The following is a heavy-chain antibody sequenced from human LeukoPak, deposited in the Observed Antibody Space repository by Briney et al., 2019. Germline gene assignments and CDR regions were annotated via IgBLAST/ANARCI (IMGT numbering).Heavy chain of an antibody. Sequence: GGSLRLSCAASGFTFSSYAMNWVRQAPGKGLEWVSSISGDSNYIYYADSVKGRFTISRDNSKNTLYLQMNSLRAEDTAVYYCAKVDDFWSGPPDYWGQGTLVTVSS. V-gene: IGHV3-23*01. CDR2: ISGDSNYI. CDR1: GFTFSSYA. J-gene: IGHJ4*02. CDR3: AKVDDFWSGPPDY. D-gene: IGHD3-3*01.